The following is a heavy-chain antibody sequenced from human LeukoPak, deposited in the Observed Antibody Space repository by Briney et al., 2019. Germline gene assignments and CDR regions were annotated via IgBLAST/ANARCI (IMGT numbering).Heavy chain of an antibody. CDR3: AREDWNFGFDY. J-gene: IGHJ4*02. V-gene: IGHV4-59*02. D-gene: IGHD1-7*01. CDR2: IYDSGST. Sequence: SETLSLTCTVSGVSVSSYYWSWIRQPPGKGLEWIGYIYDSGSTNHNPSLKSRVTMSVDTSKNQFSLKLSSVTAADTAVYYCAREDWNFGFDYWGQGTLVTVSS. CDR1: GVSVSSYY.